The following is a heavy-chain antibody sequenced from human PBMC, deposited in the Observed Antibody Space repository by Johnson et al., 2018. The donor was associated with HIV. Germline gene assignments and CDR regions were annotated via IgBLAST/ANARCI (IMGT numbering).Heavy chain of an antibody. CDR3: AKPVQYYYDSSGYYSDAFDI. CDR1: GFTVSSNY. Sequence: EVQLVESGGGLIQPGGSLRLSCAASGFTVSSNYMSWVRQAPGKGLEWVSAISGSGGSTYYADSVKGRFTISRDNSKNTLYLQMNSLRAEDTAVYYCAKPVQYYYDSSGYYSDAFDIWGQGTMVTVSS. J-gene: IGHJ3*02. D-gene: IGHD3-22*01. CDR2: ISGSGGST. V-gene: IGHV3-23*04.